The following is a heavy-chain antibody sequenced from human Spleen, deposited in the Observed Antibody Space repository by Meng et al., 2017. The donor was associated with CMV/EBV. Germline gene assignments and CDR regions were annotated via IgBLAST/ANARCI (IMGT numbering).Heavy chain of an antibody. CDR1: GGSISSYY. Sequence: SETLSLTCTVSGGSISSYYWSWIRQPPGKGLEWIGYIYYSGSTNYSPSLKSRVTISVDTSKNQFSLKLSSVTAADTAVYYCARGAGTAAAEDYYYYGMDVWGQGTTVTVSS. J-gene: IGHJ6*02. D-gene: IGHD6-13*01. CDR3: ARGAGTAAAEDYYYYGMDV. V-gene: IGHV4-59*01. CDR2: IYYSGST.